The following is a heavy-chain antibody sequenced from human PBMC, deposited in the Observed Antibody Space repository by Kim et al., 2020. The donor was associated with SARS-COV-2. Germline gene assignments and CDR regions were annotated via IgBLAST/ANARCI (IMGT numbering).Heavy chain of an antibody. J-gene: IGHJ4*02. D-gene: IGHD6-13*01. CDR3: VRGGHSSSWYYFDY. V-gene: IGHV4-59*09. Sequence: TPSIKHRVTMSVDTSKNQFSLKLSSVTAADTAVYYCVRGGHSSSWYYFDYWGPGIVVTVSS.